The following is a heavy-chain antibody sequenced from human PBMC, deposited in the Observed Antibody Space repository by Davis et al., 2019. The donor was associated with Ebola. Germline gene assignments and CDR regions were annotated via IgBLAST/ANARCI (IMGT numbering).Heavy chain of an antibody. D-gene: IGHD3-9*01. V-gene: IGHV3-66*04. CDR2: IYSGGST. J-gene: IGHJ4*02. CDR1: GFTVSSNY. Sequence: GESLKISCAASGFTVSSNYMSWVRQAPGKGLEWVSVIYSGGSTYYADSVKGRFTISRDNSKNTLYLQMNSLRAADTAVYYCARQVRYYDILTGYYSPVDYWGQGTLVTVSS. CDR3: ARQVRYYDILTGYYSPVDY.